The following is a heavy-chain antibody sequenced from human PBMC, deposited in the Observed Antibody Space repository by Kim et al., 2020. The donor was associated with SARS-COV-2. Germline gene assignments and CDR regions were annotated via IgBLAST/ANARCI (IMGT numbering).Heavy chain of an antibody. J-gene: IGHJ4*02. V-gene: IGHV1-2*04. CDR1: GYTFTGYY. D-gene: IGHD3-10*01. CDR2: INPNSGGT. CDR3: ARARITMVRGVITPIDY. Sequence: ASVKVSCKASGYTFTGYYMHWVRQAPGQGLEWMGWINPNSGGTNYAQKFQGWVTMTRDTSISTAYMELSRLRSDDTAVYYCARARITMVRGVITPIDYWGQGTLVTVSS.